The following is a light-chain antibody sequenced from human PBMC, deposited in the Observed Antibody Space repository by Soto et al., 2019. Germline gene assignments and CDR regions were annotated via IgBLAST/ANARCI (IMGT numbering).Light chain of an antibody. V-gene: IGKV1-9*01. CDR1: QAITNN. CDR3: QQVKSYPRT. Sequence: DIHLTQSPSSLSASVGDRVTITCRASQAITNNLAWYQQKPGNPPRLLIYEESTLHSGVPSRFSGRKVGTQFILTIDRMQPEDFANYYCQQVKSYPRTFGGGTKVDIK. CDR2: EES. J-gene: IGKJ4*01.